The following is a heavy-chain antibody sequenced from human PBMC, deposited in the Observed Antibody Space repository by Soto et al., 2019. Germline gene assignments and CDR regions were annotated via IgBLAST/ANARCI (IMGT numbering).Heavy chain of an antibody. J-gene: IGHJ4*02. CDR1: GFTFSSYA. CDR2: ISGSDDST. V-gene: IGHV3-23*01. Sequence: EVQLLESGGGLVQPGESLRLSCAASGFTFSSYAMSWVRQAPGKGLEWVSVISGSDDSTYYADSVKCRFTISRDNSKITLDLQMNSLRAEDTAVYYCAKRSSSSTFDYWGQGTLVTVSS. D-gene: IGHD6-6*01. CDR3: AKRSSSSTFDY.